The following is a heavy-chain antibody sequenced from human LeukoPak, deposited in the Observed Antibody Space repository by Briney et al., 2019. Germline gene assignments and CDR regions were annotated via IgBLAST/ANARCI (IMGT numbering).Heavy chain of an antibody. CDR1: GFTFSSYA. CDR3: ARDTGRGSGIDY. Sequence: GGSLRLSCAASGFTFSSYAMHWVRQAPGKGLEWVAVISYDGSNKYYADSVKGRFTISRDNSKNTLYLQMNSLRAEDTAVYYCARDTGRGSGIDYWGQGTLVTVSS. D-gene: IGHD1-14*01. V-gene: IGHV3-30*04. CDR2: ISYDGSNK. J-gene: IGHJ4*02.